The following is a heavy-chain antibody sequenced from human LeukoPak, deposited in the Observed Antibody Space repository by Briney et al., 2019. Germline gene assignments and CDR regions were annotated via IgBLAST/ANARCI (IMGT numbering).Heavy chain of an antibody. CDR1: GFTFSSYA. CDR2: IDGGGGRT. V-gene: IGHV3-23*01. CDR3: AKDFYDSSGSRYDY. Sequence: GSLRLSCAASGFTFSSYAMSWVRQAPGVGLEWVSAIDGGGGRTWHADSVRGRFTISRDNSKNTLFMQMNSLRAEDTAVYYCAKDFYDSSGSRYDYWGQGTLVTVSS. D-gene: IGHD3-22*01. J-gene: IGHJ4*02.